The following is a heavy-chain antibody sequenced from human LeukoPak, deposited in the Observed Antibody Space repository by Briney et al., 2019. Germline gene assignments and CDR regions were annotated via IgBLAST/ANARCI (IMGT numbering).Heavy chain of an antibody. CDR1: GFIFTSYG. J-gene: IGHJ3*02. Sequence: GGSLRLSCAASGFIFTSYGMHWVPQAPGKGLEWVAFIWYDGSIKLYADSVKGRFTISRDNSKNTLYLQMNSLRAEDTAVYYCARRRSHTYYYDSNFDDAFDIWGQGTMVTVSS. CDR3: ARRRSHTYYYDSNFDDAFDI. D-gene: IGHD3-22*01. V-gene: IGHV3-33*01. CDR2: IWYDGSIK.